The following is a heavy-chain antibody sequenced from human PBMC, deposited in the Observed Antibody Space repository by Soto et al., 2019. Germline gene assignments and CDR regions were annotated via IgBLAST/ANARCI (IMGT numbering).Heavy chain of an antibody. V-gene: IGHV2-5*02. D-gene: IGHD1-26*01. CDR3: AHRGGGIVDWYFDL. J-gene: IGHJ2*01. CDR1: GFSLGTYGVG. CDR2: IYWDDDE. Sequence: QITLNESGPTLVKPTQTLTLTCTFSGFSLGTYGVGVGWIRQPPGKALEWLALIYWDDDERYSPSLKSRLTITKDTSKRQVFLTLTHLDPVDTATYYCAHRGGGIVDWYFDLWGRGTPVIVSS.